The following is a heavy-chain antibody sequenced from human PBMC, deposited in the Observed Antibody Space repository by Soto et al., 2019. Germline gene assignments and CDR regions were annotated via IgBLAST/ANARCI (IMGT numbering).Heavy chain of an antibody. J-gene: IGHJ4*02. CDR3: AKGYYDSSGPVDY. D-gene: IGHD3-22*01. CDR1: GFTFNSYG. V-gene: IGHV3-33*06. CDR2: IWYDGTNK. Sequence: GGSLRLSCAASGFTFNSYGMHWVRQAPGKGLEWVAVIWYDGTNKYYADSVKGRFTISRDNSNNTLYLQMNSLRAEDTAVYYCAKGYYDSSGPVDYWGQGTLVTVSS.